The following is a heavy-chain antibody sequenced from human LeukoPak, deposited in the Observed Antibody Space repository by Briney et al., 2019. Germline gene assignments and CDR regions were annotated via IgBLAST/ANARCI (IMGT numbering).Heavy chain of an antibody. J-gene: IGHJ4*02. V-gene: IGHV3-74*01. CDR3: ARDMWGTCDY. CDR1: GFTFSDYW. CDR2: INPDGTST. D-gene: IGHD1-14*01. Sequence: PGGSLRLSCAASGFTFSDYWMHWVRQAPGKGPAWVSRINPDGTSTSYADSVKGRFTISRDNAKNTLYLQISSVRAEDTAVYYCARDMWGTCDYWGQGTLVTVSS.